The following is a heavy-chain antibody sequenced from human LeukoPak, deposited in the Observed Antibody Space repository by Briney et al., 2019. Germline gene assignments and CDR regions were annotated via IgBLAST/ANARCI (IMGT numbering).Heavy chain of an antibody. CDR1: RFSFSAYP. V-gene: IGHV3-23*01. Sequence: GGSLRLSCAASRFSFSAYPMGWVRRAPGKGLEWVSGISASGDVTFHADPVKGRFTISRDNSKNTLYLQMNSLRDEDSAAYYCARVYLERLTAGYFDHWGQGTWVTVSP. J-gene: IGHJ4*02. D-gene: IGHD2-8*01. CDR2: ISASGDVT. CDR3: ARVYLERLTAGYFDH.